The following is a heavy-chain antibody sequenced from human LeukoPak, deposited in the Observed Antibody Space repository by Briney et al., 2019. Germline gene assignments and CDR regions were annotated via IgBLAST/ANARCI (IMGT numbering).Heavy chain of an antibody. CDR2: ISSSSTYI. Sequence: GGSLRLSCAASGFSFSNYAMHWVRQAPGKGLEWVSSISSSSTYIFYADSVRGRFTISRDNAKNSLYLQMNSLRAEDTAVYYCARKGYSDSSAYSDYWGQGTLVTVSS. D-gene: IGHD3-22*01. V-gene: IGHV3-21*01. CDR1: GFSFSNYA. J-gene: IGHJ4*02. CDR3: ARKGYSDSSAYSDY.